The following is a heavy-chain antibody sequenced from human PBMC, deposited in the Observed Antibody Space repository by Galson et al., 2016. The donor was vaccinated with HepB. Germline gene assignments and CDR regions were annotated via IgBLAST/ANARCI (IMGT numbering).Heavy chain of an antibody. CDR1: GGSFSDYY. CDR3: AASNCRSTTCYAGWFRYYYGMEV. Sequence: SETLSLTCAVYGGSFSDYYWSWIRQPPGKGLEWIGKINHSGSTSYNPSLKSRVTISVDTSQNQFSLKLTSVTAADTAVYYCAASNCRSTTCYAGWFRYYYGMEVWGQGTTVTVSS. J-gene: IGHJ6*02. V-gene: IGHV4-34*01. CDR2: INHSGST. D-gene: IGHD2-2*01.